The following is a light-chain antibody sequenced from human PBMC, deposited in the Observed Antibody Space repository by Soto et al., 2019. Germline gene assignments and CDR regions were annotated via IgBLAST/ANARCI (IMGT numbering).Light chain of an antibody. Sequence: QSALTQPASVSGSPGQSITISCTGTSSDVGGYNYVSWYQQHPGKAPKLMIYEVSNRPSGVSNRFSRSKSVNTASLTISGPQGEDEADYYCSSYTSSSTRVFGGGTKLTVL. CDR3: SSYTSSSTRV. CDR2: EVS. V-gene: IGLV2-14*01. CDR1: SSDVGGYNY. J-gene: IGLJ3*02.